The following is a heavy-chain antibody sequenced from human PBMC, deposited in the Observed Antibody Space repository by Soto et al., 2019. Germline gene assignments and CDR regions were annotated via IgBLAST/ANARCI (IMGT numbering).Heavy chain of an antibody. CDR2: INSGGSA. CDR3: AGVSVYYFGMDV. CDR1: GYTCTNYY. Sequence: GAAVKVSCKASGYTCTNYYMHWVRQAPGRGLEGMGIINSGGSATYAQKFLGRGTLTRDTSTRTAYMELRSLRSDDTAVYYCAGVSVYYFGMDVWGQGTTVTVSS. V-gene: IGHV1-46*01. J-gene: IGHJ6*02.